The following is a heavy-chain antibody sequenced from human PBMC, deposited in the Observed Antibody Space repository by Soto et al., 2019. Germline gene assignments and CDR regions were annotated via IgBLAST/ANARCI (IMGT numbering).Heavy chain of an antibody. CDR1: GFSFSSYA. J-gene: IGHJ4*02. CDR2: ISARGGSL. CDR3: AKGSIEYSASVDN. V-gene: IGHV3-23*01. D-gene: IGHD5-12*01. Sequence: EVQLLESGGGLVQPGGSLRLSCAASGFSFSSYAMVWVRQAPGKGLEWVSVISARGGSLYFADSVKGRFTISRDNSKKVLSLEMNSLRAEDTAIYFCAKGSIEYSASVDNWGQGTLVVVSS.